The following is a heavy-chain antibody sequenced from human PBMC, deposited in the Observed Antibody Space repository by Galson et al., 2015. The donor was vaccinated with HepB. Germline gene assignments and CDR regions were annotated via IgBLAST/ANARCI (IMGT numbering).Heavy chain of an antibody. CDR2: ICPDDSDT. Sequence: QSGAEVKKPGDSLKISCKGSGYSFTSYWITWVRQMPGKGLEWMGIICPDDSDTRYSPSFQGQVTISADKSISTAYLQWSSLKASDIAMYYCARRSSSAAGGRGLDVRGQGTTVTVSS. CDR3: ARRSSSAAGGRGLDV. CDR1: GYSFTSYW. D-gene: IGHD6-6*01. J-gene: IGHJ6*02. V-gene: IGHV5-51*01.